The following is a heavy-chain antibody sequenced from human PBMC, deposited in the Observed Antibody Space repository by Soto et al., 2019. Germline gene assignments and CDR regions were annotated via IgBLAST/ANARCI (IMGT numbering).Heavy chain of an antibody. CDR3: ARKAWWLLGRDYYYGMDV. CDR2: IRGDGTAV. CDR1: GFTFSDYE. V-gene: IGHV3-48*03. D-gene: IGHD5-12*01. J-gene: IGHJ6*02. Sequence: GGSLRLSCAASGFTFSDYEINWVRQTPGKGLEWVSFIRGDGTAVYYADSVEDRFTISRDNARNSVYLQMNNLRAEDTAVYYCARKAWWLLGRDYYYGMDVWGQGTTVTVSS.